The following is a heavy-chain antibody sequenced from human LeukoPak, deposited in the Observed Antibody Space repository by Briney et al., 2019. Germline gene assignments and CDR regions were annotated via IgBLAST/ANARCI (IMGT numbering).Heavy chain of an antibody. D-gene: IGHD6-6*01. CDR3: ARVWVGSSSFSYYYYYMDV. CDR2: IYYSGST. CDR1: GGSISSHY. V-gene: IGHV4-59*11. Sequence: PSETLSLTCTVSGGSISSHYWSWIRQPPGKGLEWIGYIYYSGSTNYNPSLKSRVTISVDTSKNQFSLKLSSVTAADTAVYYCARVWVGSSSFSYYYYYMDVWGKGTTVTVSS. J-gene: IGHJ6*03.